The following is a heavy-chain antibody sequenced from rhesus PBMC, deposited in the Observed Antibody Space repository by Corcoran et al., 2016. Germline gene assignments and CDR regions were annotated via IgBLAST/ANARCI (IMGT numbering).Heavy chain of an antibody. Sequence: QVQLQESGPGLVKPSETLSLTCAVSGGSISSSYWSWIRQAPGKGLEWIGYIYGSGSSTNNNPSLKSRVTLSVDTSKNQLSLKLSSVTTADTVVYYCARDGSYGLDSWGQGVVVTVSS. D-gene: IGHD1-44*02. CDR3: ARDGSYGLDS. CDR1: GGSISSSY. CDR2: IYGSGSST. J-gene: IGHJ6*01. V-gene: IGHV4S11*01.